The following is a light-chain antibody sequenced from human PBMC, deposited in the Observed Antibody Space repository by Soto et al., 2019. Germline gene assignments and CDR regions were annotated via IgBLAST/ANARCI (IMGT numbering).Light chain of an antibody. Sequence: DIVMTQSPATLSMSPGERATLSCRASQTINNNLAWNQQKPGQAPRLLIYCPSTRATGIPDRFSGSGSGTEFTLTISSLPSEDFAVYYCQQYDKWPWTFGQGTKVEIK. CDR2: CPS. J-gene: IGKJ1*01. CDR1: QTINNN. V-gene: IGKV3-15*01. CDR3: QQYDKWPWT.